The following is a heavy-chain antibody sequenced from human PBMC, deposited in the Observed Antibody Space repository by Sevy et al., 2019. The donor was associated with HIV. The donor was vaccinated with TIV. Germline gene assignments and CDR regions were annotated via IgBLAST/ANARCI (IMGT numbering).Heavy chain of an antibody. Sequence: GGSLRLSCTASGFIFGDYGMSWVGQAPGKGLEWIAFFKSKIHGGTTENAASVKGRFTISRDDSKNIVYLQMSNLKTEDTAVYYCTRWSGSQSIFDYWGQGTLVTVSS. CDR1: GFIFGDYG. V-gene: IGHV3-49*04. J-gene: IGHJ4*02. D-gene: IGHD1-26*01. CDR2: FKSKIHGGTT. CDR3: TRWSGSQSIFDY.